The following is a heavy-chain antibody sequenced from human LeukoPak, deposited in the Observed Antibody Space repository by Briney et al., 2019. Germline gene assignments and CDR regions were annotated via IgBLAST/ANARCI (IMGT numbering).Heavy chain of an antibody. CDR2: ISYDASNK. Sequence: PGRSLRLSCAASGFTFSSYGMHWVRQAPGNRLEWVAAISYDASNKYYADSVKGRFTIARDNSKNTLSLQMNSLRAEDTAVYHCAKDLLGYSRYDSGGYFDYWGQGTLVTVSS. V-gene: IGHV3-30*18. CDR1: GFTFSSYG. J-gene: IGHJ4*02. D-gene: IGHD5-12*01. CDR3: AKDLLGYSRYDSGGYFDY.